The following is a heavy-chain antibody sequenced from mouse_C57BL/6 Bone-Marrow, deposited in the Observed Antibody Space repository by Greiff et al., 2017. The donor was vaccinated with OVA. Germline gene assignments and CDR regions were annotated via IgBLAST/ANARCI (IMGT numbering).Heavy chain of an antibody. J-gene: IGHJ3*01. CDR2: IDPENGDT. V-gene: IGHV14-4*01. CDR1: GFNIKDDY. D-gene: IGHD3-2*02. CDR3: TLDSSGYVGFAY. Sequence: VHVKQSGAELVRPGASVKLSCTASGFNIKDDYMHWVKQRPEQGLEWIGWIDPENGDTEYASKFQGKATITADTSSNTAYLQLSSLTSEDTAVYYWTLDSSGYVGFAYWGQGTLVTVSA.